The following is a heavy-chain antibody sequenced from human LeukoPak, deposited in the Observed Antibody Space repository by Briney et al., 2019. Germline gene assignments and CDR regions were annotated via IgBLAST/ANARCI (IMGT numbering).Heavy chain of an antibody. CDR2: ISYDGSNK. J-gene: IGHJ6*03. V-gene: IGHV3-30-3*01. CDR1: GFTFSSYA. D-gene: IGHD2-2*01. Sequence: GGSLRLSCAASGFTFSSYAMHWVRQAPGKGLEWVAVISYDGSNKYYADSVKGRFTISRDNSKNTLYLQMNSLRAEDTAVYYCARDSSTSSDYYMDVWGKGTTVTVSS. CDR3: ARDSSTSSDYYMDV.